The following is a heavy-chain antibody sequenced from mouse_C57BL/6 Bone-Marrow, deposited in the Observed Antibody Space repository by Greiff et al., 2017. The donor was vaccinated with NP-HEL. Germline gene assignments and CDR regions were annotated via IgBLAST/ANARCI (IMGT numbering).Heavy chain of an antibody. D-gene: IGHD1-1*02. V-gene: IGHV1-12*01. CDR2: IYPGNGDT. CDR1: GYTFTSYN. J-gene: IGHJ2*01. Sequence: LQQSGAELVRPGASVKMSCKASGYTFTSYNMHWVKQTPRQGLEWIGAIYPGNGDTNYNQKFKGKATLTVDESSSTAYMALSSLTSEDSAVYFCASGWGDFDYWGQGTTLTVSS. CDR3: ASGWGDFDY.